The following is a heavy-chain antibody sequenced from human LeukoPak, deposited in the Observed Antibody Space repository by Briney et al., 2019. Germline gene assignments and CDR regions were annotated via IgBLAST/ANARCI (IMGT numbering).Heavy chain of an antibody. D-gene: IGHD6-6*01. CDR2: ISGTGGSR. CDR1: GFTFSSYA. Sequence: PGGSLRLSCAGSGFTFSSYAMSWVRQAPGKGLEWVSVISGTGGSRFYADSVKGRFTLSRDNSKNTLYLQMNSLRAEDTAVYYCAKGTYSSSPRDYWGQGTLVTVSS. CDR3: AKGTYSSSPRDY. J-gene: IGHJ4*02. V-gene: IGHV3-23*01.